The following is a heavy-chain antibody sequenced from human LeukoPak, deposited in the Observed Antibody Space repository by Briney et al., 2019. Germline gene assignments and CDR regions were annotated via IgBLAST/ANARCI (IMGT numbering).Heavy chain of an antibody. D-gene: IGHD3-10*01. J-gene: IGHJ4*02. Sequence: SETLSLTCTVSGGSISGSSYHWGWIRQPPGKGLEWIGNLYYSGSTYYNPSLKCRVTISVDTSKNQFSLKLSSVTAADTAVYYCARRHDGEFDYWGQGTLVTVSS. CDR3: ARRHDGEFDY. CDR1: GGSISGSSYH. V-gene: IGHV4-39*01. CDR2: LYYSGST.